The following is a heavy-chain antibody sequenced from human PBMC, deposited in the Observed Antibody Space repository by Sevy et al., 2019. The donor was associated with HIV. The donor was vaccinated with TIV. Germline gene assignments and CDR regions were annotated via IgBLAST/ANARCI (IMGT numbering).Heavy chain of an antibody. CDR2: IYDSMTS. V-gene: IGHV4-59*08. J-gene: IGHJ4*02. CDR1: GGSMINYH. D-gene: IGHD6-13*01. Sequence: SETLSLTCTVSGGSMINYHWSWIRQPPGKGLEWIGFIYDSMTSKYNSSFMSRVNISGDPSKNQFSLRLNSVTAADTAVYYCARHGMSATADYWGQGILVTVSS. CDR3: ARHGMSATADY.